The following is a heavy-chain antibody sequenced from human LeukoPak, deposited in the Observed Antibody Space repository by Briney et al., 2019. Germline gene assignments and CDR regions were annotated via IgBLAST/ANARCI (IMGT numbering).Heavy chain of an antibody. D-gene: IGHD6-25*01. J-gene: IGHJ6*02. Sequence: PSETLSLTCAVYGGSFSGYYWSWIRQPPGKGLEWIGEINHSGSTNYNPSLKSRVTISVDTSKNQFSLKLSSVTAADTAVYYCARGRTRLYCYYGMDVWGQGTTVTVSS. CDR3: ARGRTRLYCYYGMDV. V-gene: IGHV4-34*01. CDR2: INHSGST. CDR1: GGSFSGYY.